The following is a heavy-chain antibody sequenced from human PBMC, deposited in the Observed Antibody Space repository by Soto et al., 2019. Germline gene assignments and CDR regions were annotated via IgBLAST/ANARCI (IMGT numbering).Heavy chain of an antibody. CDR2: ISSSSSYI. V-gene: IGHV3-21*01. J-gene: IGHJ6*02. CDR3: ARADCTGAYCYSWPSTYGIDA. CDR1: GFTFSSYS. Sequence: GGSLILSCAASGFTFSSYSMNWVRQAPGKGLEWVSSISSSSSYIYYADSVKGRFTISRDNSKNTLYLQMNSLRAEDTALYYCARADCTGAYCYSWPSTYGIDAWAQRTTLTVS. D-gene: IGHD2-15*01.